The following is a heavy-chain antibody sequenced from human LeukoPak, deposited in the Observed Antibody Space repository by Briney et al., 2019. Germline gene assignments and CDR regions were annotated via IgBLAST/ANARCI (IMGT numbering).Heavy chain of an antibody. CDR2: ISDRSSTI. Sequence: GGSPRLSCAASGFTFTEYSIIWVRQAPGKGLGWVSFISDISDRSSTIHYADSVKGRFTISRDNAERSVYLQMNSLRADDTAVYYCARVRGPTLKTCYMDVWGTGTTVTVSS. V-gene: IGHV3-48*04. CDR3: ARVRGPTLKTCYMDV. D-gene: IGHD3-10*01. J-gene: IGHJ6*03. CDR1: GFTFTEYS.